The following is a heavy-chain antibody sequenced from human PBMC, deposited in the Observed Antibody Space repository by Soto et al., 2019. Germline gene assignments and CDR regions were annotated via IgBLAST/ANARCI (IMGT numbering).Heavy chain of an antibody. CDR2: ISSSGTIT. CDR1: GFTFSGYY. J-gene: IGHJ4*02. Sequence: SLRLSCAASGFTFSGYYMTWIRQAPGRWLEWLSYISSSGTITYYADSVRGRFTVSRDNAKHSLFLQLNSLRAEDTAVYYCGRDRLAPNYPFDYWGQGTLLTVSS. CDR3: GRDRLAPNYPFDY. V-gene: IGHV3-11*01. D-gene: IGHD3-16*01.